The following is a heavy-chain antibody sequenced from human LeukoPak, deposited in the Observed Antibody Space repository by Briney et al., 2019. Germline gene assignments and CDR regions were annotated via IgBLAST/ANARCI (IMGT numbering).Heavy chain of an antibody. CDR1: GFTFSDYY. V-gene: IGHV3-11*01. J-gene: IGHJ6*02. CDR3: ARGHYEMGV. Sequence: GGSLRLSCAASGFTFSDYYMTWIRQAPGKGLEWVSHIAHSGNGMWYADAVKGRFTISRDNGKNLLFLQMDSLRAEDTAVYYCARGHYEMGVWGQGTTVIVSS. CDR2: IAHSGNGM.